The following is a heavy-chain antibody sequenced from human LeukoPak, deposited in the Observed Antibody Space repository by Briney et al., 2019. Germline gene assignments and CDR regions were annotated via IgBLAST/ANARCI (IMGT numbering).Heavy chain of an antibody. CDR3: ARERDYYDSSGYFDY. Sequence: SVKVSCKASGGTFISYAISWVRQAPGQGLEWMGGIIPIFGTANYAQKFQGRVTITTDESTSTAYMELSSLRSEDTAVYYCARERDYYDSSGYFDYWGQGTLVTVSS. V-gene: IGHV1-69*05. D-gene: IGHD3-22*01. CDR1: GGTFISYA. J-gene: IGHJ4*02. CDR2: IIPIFGTA.